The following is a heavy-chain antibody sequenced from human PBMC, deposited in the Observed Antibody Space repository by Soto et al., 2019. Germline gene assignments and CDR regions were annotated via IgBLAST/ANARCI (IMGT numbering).Heavy chain of an antibody. CDR2: FIPILGIP. CDR1: GDTFSSHS. V-gene: IGHV1-69*08. Sequence: QVQLVQSGAEVKKPGSSVKVSCKASGDTFSSHSISWVRQAPGQGLEWMGRFIPILGIPNYAQKFQGRVTITADKSTNTAYMELSRLRSDDTAVYYCAREYYYGSGVTYYFDYWGQGTLVTVSS. CDR3: AREYYYGSGVTYYFDY. D-gene: IGHD3-10*01. J-gene: IGHJ4*02.